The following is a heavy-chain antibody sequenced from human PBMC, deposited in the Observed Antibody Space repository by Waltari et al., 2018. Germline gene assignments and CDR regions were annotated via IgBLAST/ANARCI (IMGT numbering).Heavy chain of an antibody. CDR1: GIPCTTPS. CDR2: ISSTGTYI. V-gene: IGHV3-21*01. D-gene: IGHD3-10*01. CDR3: ARVSLNYYDSGSDFDF. Sequence: EVQLVEPEGGLVKPGGSLRLSCPAPGIPCTTPSLAWVRQTPGKGLEWVSSISSTGTYIYYADSVKGRFTISRDNAKNSVYLQMNNLRAEDTAVYFCARVSLNYYDSGSDFDFWGQGTLVTVSS. J-gene: IGHJ4*02.